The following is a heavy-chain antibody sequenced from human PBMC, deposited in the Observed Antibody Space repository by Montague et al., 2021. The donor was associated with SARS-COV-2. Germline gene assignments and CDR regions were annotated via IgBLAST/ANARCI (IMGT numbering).Heavy chain of an antibody. D-gene: IGHD2-2*01. CDR2: VNQSGTT. V-gene: IGHV4-34*01. J-gene: IGHJ3*02. Sequence: SETLSLTCAISGGSFSNYYWSWIRQPPGKGLEWIGEVNQSGTTIYNPSVKSGVTISEDTSKNQFYLRLNSVTAADTAVYYCSGGRRPVVVPGADPAGRAFGIWGQGTMVTVSS. CDR1: GGSFSNYY. CDR3: SGGRRPVVVPGADPAGRAFGI.